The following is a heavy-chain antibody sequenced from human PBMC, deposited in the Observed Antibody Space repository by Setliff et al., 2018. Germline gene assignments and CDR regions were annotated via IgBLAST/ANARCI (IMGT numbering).Heavy chain of an antibody. V-gene: IGHV3-21*01. D-gene: IGHD3-10*01. Sequence: GESLKISCVASGFTFSSYSMIWVRQAPGTGLEWVSSVSIGQTHIYYADSVKGRFTISRDNAKNSLYLQMNSLRVEDTAVYFCARAKGTSMATQYFDYWGQGTPGTVSS. CDR2: VSIGQTHI. CDR1: GFTFSSYS. J-gene: IGHJ4*02. CDR3: ARAKGTSMATQYFDY.